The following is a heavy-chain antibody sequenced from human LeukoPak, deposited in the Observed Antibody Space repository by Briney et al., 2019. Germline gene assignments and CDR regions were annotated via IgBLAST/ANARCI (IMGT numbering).Heavy chain of an antibody. V-gene: IGHV3-15*01. J-gene: IGHJ3*02. CDR3: TTEPGIALWDAFDI. CDR2: IKSKTDGGTT. D-gene: IGHD6-13*01. CDR1: GFTFSNAW. Sequence: KPGGSLRLSCAASGFTFSNAWMNWVRHAPGEGLEWVGRIKSKTDGGTTDYAAPVERRFTISRDDSKNALYLQINSLKTEDTAVYYCTTEPGIALWDAFDIWGQGTMVTVSS.